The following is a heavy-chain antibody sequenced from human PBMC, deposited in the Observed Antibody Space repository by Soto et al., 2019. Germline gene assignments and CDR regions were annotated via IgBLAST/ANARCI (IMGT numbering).Heavy chain of an antibody. D-gene: IGHD2-15*01. J-gene: IGHJ5*02. CDR1: GFTFSSYG. V-gene: IGHV3-30*18. CDR3: AKQGLPHHTWSDP. CDR2: ISYDGSNK. Sequence: QVQLVESGGGVVQPGRSLRLSCAASGFTFSSYGIHWVRQAPGKGLEWVAVISYDGSNKYYADSVKGRFTISRDDSKNTLYLQMNSLRAEDTAVYYCAKQGLPHHTWSDPWGQGTVVTVSS.